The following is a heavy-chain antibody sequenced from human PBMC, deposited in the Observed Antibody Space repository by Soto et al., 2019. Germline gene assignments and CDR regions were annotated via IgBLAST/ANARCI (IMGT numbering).Heavy chain of an antibody. CDR1: GFTFNNYA. Sequence: HPGGSLRLSCAGSGFTFNNYAMTWVRQAPGKGLEWVSGISGSGDNTYYADSVKGRFTISRDNSNNTLYLQMNSLRDEDTALYYCAKGGYYYYYFDYGGQGTLVTVS. J-gene: IGHJ4*02. V-gene: IGHV3-23*01. CDR3: AKGGYYYYYFDY. D-gene: IGHD2-21*02. CDR2: ISGSGDNT.